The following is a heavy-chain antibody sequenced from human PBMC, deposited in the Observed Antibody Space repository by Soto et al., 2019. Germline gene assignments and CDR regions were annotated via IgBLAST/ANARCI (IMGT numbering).Heavy chain of an antibody. Sequence: QVQLVQSGAEVKKPGSSVKVSCKASGGTFSSYAISWVRQAPGQGLEWMGGIIPIFGTANYAQKFQGRVTITADESTSTAYMELSSLRSEDTAVYYCAREGEYCSGGSCYPFDYWGQGTLVTVSS. CDR1: GGTFSSYA. D-gene: IGHD2-15*01. CDR3: AREGEYCSGGSCYPFDY. V-gene: IGHV1-69*01. CDR2: IIPIFGTA. J-gene: IGHJ4*02.